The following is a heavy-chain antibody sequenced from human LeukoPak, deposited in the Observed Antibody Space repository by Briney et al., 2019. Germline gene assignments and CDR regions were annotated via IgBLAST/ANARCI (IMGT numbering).Heavy chain of an antibody. J-gene: IGHJ4*02. V-gene: IGHV3-23*01. CDR3: AKVTYGSGTYGAFDS. CDR1: GFTFSSYA. D-gene: IGHD3-10*01. CDR2: ISGSGGST. Sequence: TGGSLRLSCAASGFTFSSYAMSWARQAPGKGLEWVSAISGSGGSTYYADSVKGRFTISRDNSKNTLYLQMNSLRAEDTAVYYCAKVTYGSGTYGAFDSWGQGTLVTVSS.